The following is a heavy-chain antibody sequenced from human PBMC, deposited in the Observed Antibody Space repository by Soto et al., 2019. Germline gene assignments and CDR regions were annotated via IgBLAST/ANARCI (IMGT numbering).Heavy chain of an antibody. CDR3: TRAPGTTTDFDY. Sequence: GGSLRLSCTASGFTVGDYAMSWFRQAPGKGLEWAGFIRSKAYGGTTEYAASVKGRFTISRDDSKSNAYLQMNRLKTEDTAVYYCTRAPGTTTDFDYWGQGTLVTVSS. CDR2: IRSKAYGGTT. D-gene: IGHD4-17*01. CDR1: GFTVGDYA. V-gene: IGHV3-49*03. J-gene: IGHJ4*02.